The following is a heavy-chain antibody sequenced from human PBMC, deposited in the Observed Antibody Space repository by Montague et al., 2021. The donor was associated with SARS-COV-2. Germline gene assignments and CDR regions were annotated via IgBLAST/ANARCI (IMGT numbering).Heavy chain of an antibody. J-gene: IGHJ1*01. CDR1: GDSVSSNSAA. D-gene: IGHD6-13*01. CDR3: ARGVSRSWLVGYFQH. V-gene: IGHV6-1*01. Sequence: CAISGDSVSSNSAAWNWIRQSPSRGLEWLGRTYYRSKWYNDYAVSVKSRITINPDTSKNQFSLQLNSVTPEDTAVYYCARGVSRSWLVGYFQHWGQGTLVTISS. CDR2: TYYRSKWYN.